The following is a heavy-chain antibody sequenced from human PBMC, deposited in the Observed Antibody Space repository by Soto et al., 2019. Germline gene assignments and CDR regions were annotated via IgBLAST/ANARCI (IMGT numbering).Heavy chain of an antibody. CDR1: GFTFSSFV. Sequence: EVQLLGSGGGLVQPGGSLRLSCAASGFTFSSFVMNWVRQVPGKGLEWVSTISPGADVSHYTDSVKGRFTISRDNSRRTLHLQMDSLRVEDAAVYFCVRRAITATTKWGDFDVWGQGTAVTVSS. J-gene: IGHJ3*01. CDR2: ISPGADVS. V-gene: IGHV3-23*01. CDR3: VRRAITATTKWGDFDV. D-gene: IGHD1-20*01.